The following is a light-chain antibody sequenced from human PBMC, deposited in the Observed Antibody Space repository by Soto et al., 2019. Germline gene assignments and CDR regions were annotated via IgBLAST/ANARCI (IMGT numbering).Light chain of an antibody. J-gene: IGLJ7*01. CDR3: QVWDSSSDHAV. V-gene: IGLV3-21*04. CDR2: YDS. CDR1: NIGSKS. Sequence: SYELTQPTSVSVAPGKTARITCGGNNIGSKSEHWYQQKPGQAPVLVIYYDSDRPSGIPERFSGSNSGNTATLTISRVEAGDEADYYCQVWDSSSDHAVFGVGTQLTGL.